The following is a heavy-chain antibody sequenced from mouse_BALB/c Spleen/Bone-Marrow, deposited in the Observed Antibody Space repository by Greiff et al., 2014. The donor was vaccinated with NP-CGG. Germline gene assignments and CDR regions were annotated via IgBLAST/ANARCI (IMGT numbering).Heavy chain of an antibody. V-gene: IGHV1S29*02. J-gene: IGHJ2*01. Sequence: VQLKESGPELVKPGASVKISCKASGYTFTDYNMHWVKQSHGKSLEWIGYIYPNNGGTGYNQKFKSKATVTADNSSSTAYMELRSLTSEDSAVYYCARRGSPYYFDCWGQGTTLTVSS. CDR2: IYPNNGGT. D-gene: IGHD1-1*02. CDR1: GYTFTDYN. CDR3: ARRGSPYYFDC.